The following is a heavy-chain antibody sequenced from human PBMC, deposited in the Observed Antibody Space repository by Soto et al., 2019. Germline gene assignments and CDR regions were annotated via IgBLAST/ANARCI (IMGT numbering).Heavy chain of an antibody. CDR2: IWYDGSNK. CDR3: ARGMRGYSYGPLDY. CDR1: GFTFSSYG. J-gene: IGHJ4*02. V-gene: IGHV3-33*01. D-gene: IGHD5-18*01. Sequence: QVQLVESGGGVVQPGRSLRLSCAASGFTFSSYGMHWVRQAPGKGLEWVAVIWYDGSNKYYADSVKGRFTISRDNSKNTLYLQMNSLRAEDTAVYYCARGMRGYSYGPLDYWGQGTLVTVSS.